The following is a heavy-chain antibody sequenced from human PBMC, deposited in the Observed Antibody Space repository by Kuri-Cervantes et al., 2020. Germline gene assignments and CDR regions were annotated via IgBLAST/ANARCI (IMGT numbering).Heavy chain of an antibody. V-gene: IGHV3-7*01. CDR1: GFTFSSYW. CDR3: AREVYYDILSQYSEGFDP. CDR2: IRQDGSEK. Sequence: LSLTCAASGFTFSSYWMSWVRQAPGKGLEWVANIRQDGSEKYYVDSVKGRFTISRDNAKNSLYLQMNSLRAEDTAVYYCAREVYYDILSQYSEGFDPWGQGTLVTVSS. D-gene: IGHD3-9*01. J-gene: IGHJ5*02.